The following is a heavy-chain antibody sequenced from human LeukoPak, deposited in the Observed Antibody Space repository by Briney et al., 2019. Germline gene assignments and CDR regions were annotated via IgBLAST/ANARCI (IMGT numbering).Heavy chain of an antibody. Sequence: GGSLRLSCAASGFTFSDYYMSWIRQAPGKGLEWVSYTSSSGSTIYYADSVKGRFTISRDSAKNSLYLQMNSLRAEDTAVDYCARVKQQERLYYYYYMDVWGKGTTVTVSS. CDR3: ARVKQQERLYYYYYMDV. CDR1: GFTFSDYY. D-gene: IGHD1-1*01. CDR2: TSSSGSTI. V-gene: IGHV3-11*01. J-gene: IGHJ6*03.